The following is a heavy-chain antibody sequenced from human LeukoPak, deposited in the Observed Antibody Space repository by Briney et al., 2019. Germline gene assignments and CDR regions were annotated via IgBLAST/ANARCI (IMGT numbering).Heavy chain of an antibody. D-gene: IGHD2-15*01. Sequence: GGSLRLSCAASGFIFSNYAMNWVRQAPGKGLGWVSTIRERGGDTRYADSVKGRFTISRDDSKSTLYLQVDSLRAEDTAVYYCAKVLFAGGPAIFDYWGQGTLVTVSS. CDR1: GFIFSNYA. V-gene: IGHV3-23*01. CDR2: IRERGGDT. J-gene: IGHJ4*02. CDR3: AKVLFAGGPAIFDY.